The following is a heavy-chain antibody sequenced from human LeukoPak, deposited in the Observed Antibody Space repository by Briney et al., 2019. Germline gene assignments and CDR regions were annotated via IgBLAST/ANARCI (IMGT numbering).Heavy chain of an antibody. J-gene: IGHJ4*02. CDR3: AKGQGIAVAGTGTD. CDR1: GFTFSSYG. D-gene: IGHD6-19*01. CDR2: ISGSGGST. Sequence: PGGSLRLSCAASGFTFSSYGMSWVRQAPGKGLEWVSAISGSGGSTYYADSVKGRFTISRDNSKNTLYLQMNSLRAEDTAVYYCAKGQGIAVAGTGTDWGQGTLVTVSS. V-gene: IGHV3-23*01.